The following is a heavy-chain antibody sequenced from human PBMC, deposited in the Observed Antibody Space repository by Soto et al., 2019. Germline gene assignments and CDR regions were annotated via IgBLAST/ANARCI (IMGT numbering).Heavy chain of an antibody. D-gene: IGHD2-15*01. V-gene: IGHV3-23*01. Sequence: PGGSMRVSCTAAGFHFSNYGRTWVRQTTGKGLEWVSGVTRGGSAYYADSVKGRFTISRDNSKNTVFLQMNSLRAEDTAIYYCEKDDCSICNGPAYNFDMDVWGQGTTVTVSS. CDR1: GFHFSNYG. J-gene: IGHJ6*02. CDR3: EKDDCSICNGPAYNFDMDV. CDR2: VTRGGSA.